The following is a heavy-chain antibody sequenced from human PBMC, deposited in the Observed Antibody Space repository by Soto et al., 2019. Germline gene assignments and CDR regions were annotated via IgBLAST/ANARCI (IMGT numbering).Heavy chain of an antibody. J-gene: IGHJ6*02. CDR1: GFTFSSYS. Sequence: GGSLRLSCAASGFTFSSYSMNWVRQAPGKGLEWVSSISSSSSYIYYADSVKSRFTISRDNAKNSLYLQMNSLRAEDTAVYYCARCLAYYCGMDVWGQGTTVTVSS. CDR2: ISSSSSYI. V-gene: IGHV3-21*01. CDR3: ARCLAYYCGMDV.